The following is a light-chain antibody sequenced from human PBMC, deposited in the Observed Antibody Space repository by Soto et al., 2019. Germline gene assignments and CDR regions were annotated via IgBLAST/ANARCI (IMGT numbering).Light chain of an antibody. CDR3: QQYGTSPLT. CDR1: LSVRSNF. J-gene: IGKJ4*01. V-gene: IGKV3-20*01. CDR2: GAS. Sequence: EIVLTQSPGTLSFLPGERATLSCRASLSVRSNFLAWYQQKPGQGPRLLIYGASSRAAGIPDRFSGSGSGTDFTLTISKLEPEDFAVYYCQQYGTSPLTFGGGTKVEIK.